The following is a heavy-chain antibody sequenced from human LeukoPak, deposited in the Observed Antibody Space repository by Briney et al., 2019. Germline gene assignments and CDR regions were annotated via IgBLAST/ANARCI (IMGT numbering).Heavy chain of an antibody. CDR1: GGSISSGDYY. V-gene: IGHV4-30-4*08. CDR2: IYYSGST. Sequence: SQTLSLTCTVSGGSISSGDYYWSWIRQPPGKGLEWIGYIYYSGSTCYNPSLKSRVTISVDTSKNQFSLQLSSVTAADTAVYYCARDRLYGSGSFPMDVWGKGTTATVSS. CDR3: ARDRLYGSGSFPMDV. J-gene: IGHJ6*04. D-gene: IGHD3-10*01.